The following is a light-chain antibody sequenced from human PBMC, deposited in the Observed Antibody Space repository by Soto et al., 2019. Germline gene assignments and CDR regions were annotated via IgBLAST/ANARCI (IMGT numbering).Light chain of an antibody. J-gene: IGKJ1*01. CDR2: DAS. Sequence: DIQSTQSPSSLSASVGYRVTITYRASQTISTWLAWYQHKPGKAPNLLIYDASTLMSGVPSRFSGSGSGTEFTLTISSLQPDDFATYYCQQYNSHPWTFGQGTKGEIK. V-gene: IGKV1-5*01. CDR1: QTISTW. CDR3: QQYNSHPWT.